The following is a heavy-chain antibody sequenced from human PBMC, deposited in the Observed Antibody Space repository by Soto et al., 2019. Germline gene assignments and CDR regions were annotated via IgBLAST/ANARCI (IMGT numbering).Heavy chain of an antibody. CDR2: IYPGDSDT. J-gene: IGHJ4*02. Sequence: PGESLKISCKASGYSFTTDWIGWSRQMPGKGLEWMGIIYPGDSDTRYSPSFQGQVTVSADKSISTAYLQWSSLKASDTAMYYCVLRDQLLYRHYWGQGTMVTVSS. CDR1: GYSFTTDW. D-gene: IGHD2-2*02. CDR3: VLRDQLLYRHY. V-gene: IGHV5-51*01.